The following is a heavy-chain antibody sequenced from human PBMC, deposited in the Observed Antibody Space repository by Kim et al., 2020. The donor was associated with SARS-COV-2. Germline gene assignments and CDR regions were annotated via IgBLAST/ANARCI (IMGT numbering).Heavy chain of an antibody. CDR1: GFTFDDYA. V-gene: IGHV3-43*02. CDR2: ISGDGGST. Sequence: LSLTCAASGFTFDDYAMHWVRQAPGKGLEWVSIISGDGGSTYYADSVKGRFTISRDNSKNSLYLQLRSLRTEDTAFYYCAKALSDFWNGLNCFDSWGQGTLVTVSS. CDR3: AKALSDFWNGLNCFDS. D-gene: IGHD3-3*01. J-gene: IGHJ5*01.